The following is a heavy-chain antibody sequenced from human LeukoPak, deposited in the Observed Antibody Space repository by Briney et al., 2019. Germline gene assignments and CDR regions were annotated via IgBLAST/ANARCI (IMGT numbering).Heavy chain of an antibody. D-gene: IGHD3-22*01. Sequence: ASVKVSCKASGYTFNSFDINWVRQATGQGLEWLGWMNPNNGNTGFVQKFQDRVTMTRNTSISTAYMELSSLRSDDTAVYYCARARITMMAFDVWGQGTVVTVSS. CDR2: MNPNNGNT. J-gene: IGHJ3*01. CDR1: GYTFNSFD. V-gene: IGHV1-8*01. CDR3: ARARITMMAFDV.